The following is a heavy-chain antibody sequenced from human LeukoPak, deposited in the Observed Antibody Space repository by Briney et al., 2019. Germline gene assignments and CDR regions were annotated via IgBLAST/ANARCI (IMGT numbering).Heavy chain of an antibody. CDR2: IYYSGST. Sequence: SETLSLTCIVSGGSISSSSYYWGWIRQPPGKGLEWIGSIYYSGSTYYNPSLKSRVTISVDTSKNQFSLKLSSVTAADTAVYYCARRVSSGWYYFDYWGQGTLVTVSS. V-gene: IGHV4-39*01. J-gene: IGHJ4*02. CDR1: GGSISSSSYY. CDR3: ARRVSSGWYYFDY. D-gene: IGHD6-19*01.